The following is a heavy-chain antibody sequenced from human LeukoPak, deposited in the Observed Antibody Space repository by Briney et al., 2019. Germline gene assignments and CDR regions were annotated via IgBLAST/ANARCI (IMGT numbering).Heavy chain of an antibody. Sequence: GASVKVSCKTSGYRFNAYGISWVRQAPGQGLEWMGWISGYNGNTNYGEKVQGRLTMTLDTSTTTAYMELSGLRSDDTAVYYCARGPNYYDSSGTLGYWGQGTLVTVSS. D-gene: IGHD3-22*01. CDR3: ARGPNYYDSSGTLGY. CDR1: GYRFNAYG. J-gene: IGHJ4*02. V-gene: IGHV1-18*01. CDR2: ISGYNGNT.